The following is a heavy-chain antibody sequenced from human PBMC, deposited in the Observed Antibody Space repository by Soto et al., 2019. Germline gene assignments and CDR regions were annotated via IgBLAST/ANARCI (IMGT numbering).Heavy chain of an antibody. CDR1: GYTFTSYD. V-gene: IGHV1-8*01. CDR2: MNPNSGNT. CDR3: ARALRVAESYYYYGMDD. Sequence: ASVKVSCKASGYTFTSYDINWVRQATGQGLEWMGWMNPNSGNTGYAQKFQGRVTMTRNTSISTAYMELSSLRSEDTAVYYCARALRVAESYYYYGMDDWGQGTTVTVSS. D-gene: IGHD6-19*01. J-gene: IGHJ6*02.